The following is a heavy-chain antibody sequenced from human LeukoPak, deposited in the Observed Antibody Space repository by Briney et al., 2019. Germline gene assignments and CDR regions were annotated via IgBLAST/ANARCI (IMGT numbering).Heavy chain of an antibody. CDR3: AKDHDILTGYYRSPSIPDY. CDR2: ISGSGGST. V-gene: IGHV3-23*01. Sequence: SGGSLRLSCAASGFTFSSYAMSWVRQAPGKGLEWVSAISGSGGSTYYADSVKGRFTISRDNSKNTLYLQMNSLRAEDTAVYYCAKDHDILTGYYRSPSIPDYWGQGTLVTVSS. CDR1: GFTFSSYA. J-gene: IGHJ4*02. D-gene: IGHD3-9*01.